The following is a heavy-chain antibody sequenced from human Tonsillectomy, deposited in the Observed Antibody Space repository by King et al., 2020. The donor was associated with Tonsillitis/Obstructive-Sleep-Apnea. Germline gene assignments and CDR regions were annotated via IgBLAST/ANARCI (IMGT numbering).Heavy chain of an antibody. CDR3: ARQSGGTYTEGGFYI. D-gene: IGHD3-3*01. V-gene: IGHV4-59*08. Sequence: VQLQESGPGLVKPSETLSLTCSVSGGSIISEHWSWIRQPPGKGLEWIGYIYYSGQTNYNPSLKSRLTMSVDTSKNQFSLKLSSVTAADTAVYYCARQSGGTYTEGGFYIWGLGTMVTVSA. J-gene: IGHJ3*02. CDR1: GGSIISEH. CDR2: IYYSGQT.